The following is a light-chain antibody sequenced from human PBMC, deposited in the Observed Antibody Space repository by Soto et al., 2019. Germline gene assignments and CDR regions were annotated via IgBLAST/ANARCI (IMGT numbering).Light chain of an antibody. V-gene: IGKV1-12*01. Sequence: EIQMTQSPSSLSASVGDRVTITCRASQAIDRWLAWYQQKPGKAPKVLIYAASNLRSGVPSRFSGSGSGIDFSLTISSLQPEDLATYYCKQSKTFPLTFGGGTKVAIK. J-gene: IGKJ4*01. CDR1: QAIDRW. CDR3: KQSKTFPLT. CDR2: AAS.